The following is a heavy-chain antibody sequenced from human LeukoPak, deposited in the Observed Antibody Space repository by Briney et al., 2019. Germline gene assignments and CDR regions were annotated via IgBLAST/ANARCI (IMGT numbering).Heavy chain of an antibody. D-gene: IGHD3-10*01. V-gene: IGHV3-30*04. CDR1: GFTFSSYA. J-gene: IGHJ4*02. CDR3: ARDKVFDYYGSGIDY. Sequence: GGSLRLSCAASGFTFSSYAMHWVRQAPGKGLEWVAVISYDGSNKYYADSVKGRFTISRDNSKNTLYLQMNSLRAEDTAVYYCARDKVFDYYGSGIDYWGQGTLVTVSS. CDR2: ISYDGSNK.